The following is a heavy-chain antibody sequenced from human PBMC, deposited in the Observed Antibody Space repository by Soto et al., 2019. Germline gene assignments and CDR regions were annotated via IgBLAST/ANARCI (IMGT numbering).Heavy chain of an antibody. CDR1: GFTFSTYA. V-gene: IGHV3-23*01. CDR2: ISGSGGNT. J-gene: IGHJ3*02. CDR3: ALGYWARDAFDI. D-gene: IGHD2-15*01. Sequence: GGSLRLSCAASGFTFSTYAMSWVRQAPGKGLEWVSAISGSGGNTYYADSVKGRFTISRDNSKNTLYLQMNSLRAEDTAVYYCALGYWARDAFDIWGQGTMVTVSS.